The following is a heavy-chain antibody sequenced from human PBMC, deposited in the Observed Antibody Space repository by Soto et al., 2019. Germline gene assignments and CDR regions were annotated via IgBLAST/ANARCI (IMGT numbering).Heavy chain of an antibody. Sequence: QVQLQESGPGLVKPSQTLSLTCTVSGDSLNSGGYYWTWIRQHPGKGLEWIGYIFYTGSTYYNPALKTRLTISVDTSKNHFSLTLSSVTAADSAVYSGARGRPAAAVAGFDPWGQGTLVTVPS. CDR3: ARGRPAAAVAGFDP. CDR1: GDSLNSGGYY. J-gene: IGHJ5*02. V-gene: IGHV4-31*03. D-gene: IGHD2-2*01. CDR2: IFYTGST.